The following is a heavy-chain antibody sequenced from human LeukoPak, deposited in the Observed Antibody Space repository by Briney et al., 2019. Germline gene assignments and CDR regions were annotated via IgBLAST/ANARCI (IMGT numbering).Heavy chain of an antibody. J-gene: IGHJ4*02. Sequence: GASVTVSFKGSGYTLPELSIHWVGQAPGRGGEWMGGFDPENGETVSARRLRGRLTMTEDTSSDTAYMELSSLTSEDTAVYYCAASGGYFDYWGQGTLITVSS. CDR1: GYTLPELS. CDR3: AASGGYFDY. V-gene: IGHV1-24*01. CDR2: FDPENGET. D-gene: IGHD3-16*01.